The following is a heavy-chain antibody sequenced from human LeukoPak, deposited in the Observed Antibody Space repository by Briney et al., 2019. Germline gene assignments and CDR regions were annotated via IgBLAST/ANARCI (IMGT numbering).Heavy chain of an antibody. J-gene: IGHJ4*02. D-gene: IGHD3-22*01. CDR3: ARLAYYYDSSGYYSYIDY. V-gene: IGHV5-51*01. CDR2: IYPGDSDT. Sequence: GESLKISCKGSGYSFTSYWIGWVRQMTGKGLEWKGIIYPGDSDTRYSPSFQGQVTISADKSISTAYLQWSSLKASDTAMYYCARLAYYYDSSGYYSYIDYWGQGTLVTVSS. CDR1: GYSFTSYW.